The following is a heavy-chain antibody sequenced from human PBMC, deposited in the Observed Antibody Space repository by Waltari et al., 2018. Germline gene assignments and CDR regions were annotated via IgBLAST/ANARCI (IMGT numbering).Heavy chain of an antibody. CDR3: ARNSGSYSSYYYYYYMDV. CDR2: IYYSGST. CDR1: GGSISSYY. Sequence: QVQLQESGPGLVKPSETLSLTCTVSGGSISSYYWSWIRQPPGKGLEWIGYIYYSGSTNYNPSLKSRVTISVDTSKNQFSLKLSSVTAADTAVYYCARNSGSYSSYYYYYYMDVWGKGTTVTVSS. D-gene: IGHD1-26*01. V-gene: IGHV4-59*01. J-gene: IGHJ6*03.